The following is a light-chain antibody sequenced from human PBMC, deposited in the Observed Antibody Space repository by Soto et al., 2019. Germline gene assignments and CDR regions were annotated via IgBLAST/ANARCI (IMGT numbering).Light chain of an antibody. Sequence: EIVMTQSPATLSVSPGERATLSCRASQSVSNNLAWYRQKPGQAPRLLIYGASTRAAGIPARFSGSGAGTEVTPTTSSLQSEDCAVDYGQQYNNWPRTFGQGTKVEIK. CDR1: QSVSNN. CDR3: QQYNNWPRT. CDR2: GAS. V-gene: IGKV3-15*01. J-gene: IGKJ1*01.